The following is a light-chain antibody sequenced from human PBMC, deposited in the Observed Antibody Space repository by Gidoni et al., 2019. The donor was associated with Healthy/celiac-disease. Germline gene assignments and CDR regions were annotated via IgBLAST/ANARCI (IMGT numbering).Light chain of an antibody. CDR3: QQYGRAPRT. CDR1: QSVSSSY. CDR2: GAS. Sequence: IVLTQSPGTLSLSPGERATLPCRASQSVSSSYLAWYQQKPGQAPRRLLYGASSRATGIPDRFSGSGSGTDFTLTISRLEPEDFAVYYCQQYGRAPRTFGQGTKLEIK. V-gene: IGKV3-20*01. J-gene: IGKJ2*01.